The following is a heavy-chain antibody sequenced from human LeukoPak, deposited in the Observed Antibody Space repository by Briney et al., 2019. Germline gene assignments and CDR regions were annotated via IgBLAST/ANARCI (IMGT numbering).Heavy chain of an antibody. CDR3: TRDQTPYY. CDR1: GFTFGDYA. J-gene: IGHJ4*02. Sequence: GGSLRLSCTASGFTFGDYAMTWVRQTPGKGLEWVGLIASETYGGTAEYAASVKGRFIISRDDSKSIAYLQMNSLKTEDTAVYYCTRDQTPYYWGQGTLVTVSS. CDR2: IASETYGGTA. V-gene: IGHV3-49*04.